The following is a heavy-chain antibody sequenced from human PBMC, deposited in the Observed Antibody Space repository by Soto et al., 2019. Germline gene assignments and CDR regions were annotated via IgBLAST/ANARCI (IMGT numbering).Heavy chain of an antibody. V-gene: IGHV4-28*03. J-gene: IGHJ3*02. CDR3: ARDYYGSRGAFDI. CDR2: IYYSGST. D-gene: IGHD3-10*01. Sequence: SETLSLTCAVSGYSISSSNWWGWIRQPPGKGLEWIGYIYYSGSTYYNPSLKSRVTMSVDTSKNQLSLKLSSVTAVDTAVYYCARDYYGSRGAFDIWGQGTMVTVSS. CDR1: GYSISSSNW.